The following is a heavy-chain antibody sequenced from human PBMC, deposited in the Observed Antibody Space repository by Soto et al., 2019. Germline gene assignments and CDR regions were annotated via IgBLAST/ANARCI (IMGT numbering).Heavy chain of an antibody. J-gene: IGHJ3*02. Sequence: QVQLVQSGAEVKKPGSSVNVSCKASGGTFSSYAISWVRQAPGQGLEWMGGIIPIFGTANYAQKFQGRVTSTADESTSTAYMELSSMRAEDTAVDYCARHRIAVAGFSAFDSCGQGTMVTVSS. V-gene: IGHV1-69*01. CDR2: IIPIFGTA. CDR3: ARHRIAVAGFSAFDS. D-gene: IGHD6-19*01. CDR1: GGTFSSYA.